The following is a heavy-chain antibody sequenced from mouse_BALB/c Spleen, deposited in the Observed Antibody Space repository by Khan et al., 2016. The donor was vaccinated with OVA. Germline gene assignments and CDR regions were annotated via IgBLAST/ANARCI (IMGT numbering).Heavy chain of an antibody. Sequence: QVQLQQSGPELVKPGASVKMSCKASGYTFTDYVISWVKQRTGQGLEWIGEIYPGSGSTYYNEKFKGKATLTADTSSKTAYMQLSSLTSEDSAVYFCAKIYYGNSYAMDYWGQGTSVTVSS. J-gene: IGHJ4*01. CDR1: GYTFTDYV. CDR3: AKIYYGNSYAMDY. V-gene: IGHV1-77*01. CDR2: IYPGSGST. D-gene: IGHD2-1*01.